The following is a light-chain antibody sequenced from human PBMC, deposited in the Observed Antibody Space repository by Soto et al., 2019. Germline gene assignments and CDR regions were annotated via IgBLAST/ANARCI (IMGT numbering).Light chain of an antibody. CDR1: QGIIDY. V-gene: IGKV1-27*01. CDR2: SAS. CDR3: KKYNTAPQT. Sequence: DIQMTQSPSSLSASVGDRVTITCRASQGIIDYLAWYQQKPGKAPKLLIYSASTLQSWVPSRFSGSGSGTAFTITIIGLQPDDVVTYFCKKYNTAPQTFGQGTKVEIK. J-gene: IGKJ1*01.